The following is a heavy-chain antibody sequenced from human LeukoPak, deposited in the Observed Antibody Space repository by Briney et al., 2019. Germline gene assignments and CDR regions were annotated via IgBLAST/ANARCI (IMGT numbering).Heavy chain of an antibody. V-gene: IGHV1-8*01. CDR2: MDPNSGST. Sequence: ASVKVSCKASGYSFISFDINWVRQATGQGLEWLGWMDPNSGSTGYAQNFQGRVSMTRDTSISTAYMELSNLGSEDTAVYYCTRNLARTRDFDYWGQGTLVTVSS. CDR1: GYSFISFD. J-gene: IGHJ4*02. D-gene: IGHD5-12*01. CDR3: TRNLARTRDFDY.